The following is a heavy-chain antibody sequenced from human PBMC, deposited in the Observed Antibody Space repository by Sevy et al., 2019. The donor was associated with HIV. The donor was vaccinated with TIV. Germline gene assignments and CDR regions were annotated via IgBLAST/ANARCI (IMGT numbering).Heavy chain of an antibody. Sequence: GGSLRLSCAASGFTFRTHAMHWVRQAPGKGLEWVTVISYDGDTKYYADSVKARFTISRDNSKNTLFLQLNSLRLDDTAVYYCARDAGYSTDWYPSDYWGQGTLVTVSS. D-gene: IGHD6-19*01. CDR3: ARDAGYSTDWYPSDY. V-gene: IGHV3-30-3*01. CDR2: ISYDGDTK. J-gene: IGHJ4*02. CDR1: GFTFRTHA.